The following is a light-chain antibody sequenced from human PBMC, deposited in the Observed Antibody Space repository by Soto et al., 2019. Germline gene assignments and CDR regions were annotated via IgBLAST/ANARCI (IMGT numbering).Light chain of an antibody. CDR1: SSDIGGYNY. CDR2: DVS. Sequence: QSALTQPASVSGSPGQSITISCTGTSSDIGGYNYVSWYQQHPGKAPKLMIYDVSNRPSGVSNRFSGSKSGNTASLTISGPQAEDEADSYCSSYTSSSTYEVFGGGTQLTVL. CDR3: SSYTSSSTYEV. J-gene: IGLJ2*01. V-gene: IGLV2-14*01.